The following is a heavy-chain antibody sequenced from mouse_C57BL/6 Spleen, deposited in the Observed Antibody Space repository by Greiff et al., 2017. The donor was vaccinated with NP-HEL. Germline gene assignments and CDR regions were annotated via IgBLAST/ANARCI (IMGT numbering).Heavy chain of an antibody. CDR1: GYTFTSYG. J-gene: IGHJ2*01. V-gene: IGHV1-81*01. Sequence: QVQLKQSGAELARPGASVKLSCKASGYTFTSYGISWVKQRPGQGLEWIGEIYPRSGNTYYNEKFKGKATLTADKSSSTAYMELRSLTSEDSAVYFCARSGMRNFDYWGQGTTLTVSS. CDR2: IYPRSGNT. CDR3: ARSGMRNFDY. D-gene: IGHD4-1*01.